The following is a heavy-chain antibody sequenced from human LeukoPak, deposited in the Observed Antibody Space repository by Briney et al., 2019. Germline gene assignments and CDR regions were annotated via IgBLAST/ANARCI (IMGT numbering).Heavy chain of an antibody. Sequence: GGSLRLSCAASGFTFSSYAMSWVRQAPGKGLEWVSAISGSGGSTYYADSVKGRFTISRDNSKNTLYLQMNSLRAEDTAVYYCATVKSSGWYYFDYWGQGTLVTVSS. D-gene: IGHD6-19*01. CDR1: GFTFSSYA. CDR3: ATVKSSGWYYFDY. CDR2: ISGSGGST. V-gene: IGHV3-23*01. J-gene: IGHJ4*02.